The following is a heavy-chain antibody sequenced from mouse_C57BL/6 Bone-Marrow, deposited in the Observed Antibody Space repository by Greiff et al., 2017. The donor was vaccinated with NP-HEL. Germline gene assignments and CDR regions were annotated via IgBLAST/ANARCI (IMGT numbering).Heavy chain of an antibody. CDR3: ARGGIYYEYSMDY. CDR1: GYTFTSYW. CDR2: IYPGSGST. V-gene: IGHV1-55*01. D-gene: IGHD2-4*01. J-gene: IGHJ4*01. Sequence: VQLQQPGAELVKPGASVKMSCKASGYTFTSYWITWVKQRPGQGLEWIGDIYPGSGSTNYNEKFKSKATLTVDTSSSTAYMQLSSLTSEDSAVYYCARGGIYYEYSMDYWGQGTSVTVSS.